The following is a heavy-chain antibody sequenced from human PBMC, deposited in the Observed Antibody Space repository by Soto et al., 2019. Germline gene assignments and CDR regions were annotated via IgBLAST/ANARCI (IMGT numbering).Heavy chain of an antibody. CDR1: GFTFSSYS. D-gene: IGHD6-19*01. CDR3: AREVLSSGCFAAYYMDV. CDR2: ISSSSSTI. Sequence: EAQLVESGGGLVQPGGSLRLSCAASGFTFSSYSMNWVRQAPGKGLEWVSYISSSSSTIYYADSVKGRFTISRDNAKTSLYLQMNSLRAEDTVVFYCAREVLSSGCFAAYYMDVGGKGTTVTVSS. V-gene: IGHV3-48*01. J-gene: IGHJ6*03.